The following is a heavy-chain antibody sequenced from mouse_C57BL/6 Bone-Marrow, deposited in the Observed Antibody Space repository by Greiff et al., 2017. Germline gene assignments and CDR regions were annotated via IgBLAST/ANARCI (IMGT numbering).Heavy chain of an antibody. V-gene: IGHV1-55*01. Sequence: QVQLQQSGAELVKPGASVKMSCKASGYTFTSYWITWVKQRPGQGLEWIGDIYPGSGSTNYNEKFKSKATLTVDTSSSTAYMQLSSLTSEDSAVYYCARRYSNYDAMDYWGQGTSVTVSS. J-gene: IGHJ4*01. CDR1: GYTFTSYW. CDR2: IYPGSGST. D-gene: IGHD2-5*01. CDR3: ARRYSNYDAMDY.